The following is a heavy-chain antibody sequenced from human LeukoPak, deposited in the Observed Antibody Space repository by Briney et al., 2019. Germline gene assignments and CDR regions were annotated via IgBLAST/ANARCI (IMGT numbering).Heavy chain of an antibody. CDR3: ARCIGRRAFDI. D-gene: IGHD2-15*01. J-gene: IGHJ3*02. CDR1: GFTFDDYA. V-gene: IGHV3-9*01. Sequence: GRSLRLSCAASGFTFDDYAMHWVRQAPGKGLEWVSGISWNSGSIGYADSVKGRFTISRDNAKNSLYLQMNSLRAEDTALYYCARCIGRRAFDIWGQGTMVTVSS. CDR2: ISWNSGSI.